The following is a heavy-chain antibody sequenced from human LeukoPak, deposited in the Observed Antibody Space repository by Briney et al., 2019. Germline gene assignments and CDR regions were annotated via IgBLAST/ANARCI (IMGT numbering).Heavy chain of an antibody. J-gene: IGHJ6*03. D-gene: IGHD6-25*01. CDR1: GGSISSSSYY. CDR2: IYYSGST. Sequence: PSETLSLTCTVSGGSISSSSYYWGWIRQPPGQGLEWIGCIYYSGSTYYNPSLKSRLTISVDTSKNQFSLRLSSVTAADTAVYYCAAASYHYYMDVWGKGTTVTVSS. CDR3: AAASYHYYMDV. V-gene: IGHV4-39*07.